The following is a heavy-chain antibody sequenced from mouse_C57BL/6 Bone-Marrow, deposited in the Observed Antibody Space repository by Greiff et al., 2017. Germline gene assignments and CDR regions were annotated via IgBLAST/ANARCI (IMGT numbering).Heavy chain of an antibody. CDR2: IYPRAGST. J-gene: IGHJ2*01. V-gene: IGHV1-78*01. CDR1: GYTFTDHT. Sequence: QVQLQQSDAELVQPGASVKISCKVSGYTFTDHTIHWMKQRPEQGLEWIGYIYPRAGSTKYNEKFKGKATITGDKSSSTAYMQLNSLTSEDSAVYFCARRDYYGSSSFDDWGKGTTLTVSS. D-gene: IGHD1-1*01. CDR3: ARRDYYGSSSFDD.